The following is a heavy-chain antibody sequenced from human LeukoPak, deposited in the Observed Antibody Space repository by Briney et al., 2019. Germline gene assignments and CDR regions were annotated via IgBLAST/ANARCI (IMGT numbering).Heavy chain of an antibody. V-gene: IGHV4-59*01. CDR3: ARPYRSGWHGSFDY. Sequence: SETLSLTCTVSGGSLTSYYWSWIRQPPGKGLEWIGNIYYSGSTSYNPSLKSRVTISVDTSKNQFSLKLSSVTAADTAVYFCARPYRSGWHGSFDYWGQGSLVTVSS. J-gene: IGHJ4*02. D-gene: IGHD6-19*01. CDR1: GGSLTSYY. CDR2: IYYSGST.